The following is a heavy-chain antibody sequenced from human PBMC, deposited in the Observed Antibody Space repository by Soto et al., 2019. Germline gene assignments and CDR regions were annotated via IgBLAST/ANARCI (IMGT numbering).Heavy chain of an antibody. CDR1: GFTFSSYW. V-gene: IGHV3-7*01. Sequence: EVQLVESGGGLVQPGGSLRLYCAASGFTFSSYWMTWVRQAPGKGLEWVANIKKDGSEKYYVDSVKGRFTISRDNAKNSLYLQMSSLRDEDTAVYYCAGEGRGYCSSTSCPGIWGQGTLVTVSS. D-gene: IGHD2-2*01. CDR3: AGEGRGYCSSTSCPGI. J-gene: IGHJ4*02. CDR2: IKKDGSEK.